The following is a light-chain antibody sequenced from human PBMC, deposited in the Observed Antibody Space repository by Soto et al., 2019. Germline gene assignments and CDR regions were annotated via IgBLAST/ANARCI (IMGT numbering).Light chain of an antibody. CDR1: SSDVGDYNY. CDR2: DVS. Sequence: QSALTQRASVSGSPGQSITISCTGTSSDVGDYNYVSWYQQHPGKVPKLVLYDVSNRPSGSSNRFSGSKSGNTASLTISGLQAEDEADYYCSSYSSRSTVVFGGGTKLTVL. J-gene: IGLJ2*01. V-gene: IGLV2-14*01. CDR3: SSYSSRSTVV.